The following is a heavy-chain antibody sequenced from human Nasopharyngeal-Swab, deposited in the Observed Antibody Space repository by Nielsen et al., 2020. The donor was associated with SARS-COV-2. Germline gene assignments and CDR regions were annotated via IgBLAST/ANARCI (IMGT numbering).Heavy chain of an antibody. CDR1: GYSISSGYY. CDR2: IYHSGST. J-gene: IGHJ6*03. CDR3: ARRTRYSNYAYYYMDV. Sequence: SETLSLTCAVSGYSISSGYYWGWIRQPPGKGLEWIGSIYHSGSTYYNPSLKSRVTISVDPSKNQFSLKLSSVTAADTAVYYCARRTRYSNYAYYYMDVWGKGTTVTVSS. V-gene: IGHV4-38-2*01. D-gene: IGHD4-11*01.